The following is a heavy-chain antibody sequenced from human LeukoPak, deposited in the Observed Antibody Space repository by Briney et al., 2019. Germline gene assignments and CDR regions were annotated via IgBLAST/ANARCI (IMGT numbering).Heavy chain of an antibody. D-gene: IGHD3-22*01. CDR3: ARDERYDSSGYPFDY. CDR1: GYTFTGYF. CDR2: INPNSGGT. V-gene: IGHV1-2*02. Sequence: HGASVKVSCKASGYTFTGYFMHWVRQAPGQGLEWMGWINPNSGGTNYAQRFQGRVTMTRDTSISTAYMELSSLRSDDTAVYYCARDERYDSSGYPFDYWGQGTLVTVSS. J-gene: IGHJ4*02.